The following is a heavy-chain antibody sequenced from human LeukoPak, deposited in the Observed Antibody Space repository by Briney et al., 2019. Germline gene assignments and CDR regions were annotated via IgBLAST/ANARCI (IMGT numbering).Heavy chain of an antibody. CDR1: GYTFTGYY. J-gene: IGHJ6*03. CDR2: INPNSGGT. CDR3: ARDPSGEPYYDYYMDV. D-gene: IGHD7-27*01. V-gene: IGHV1-2*02. Sequence: GASVKVSCKASGYTFTGYYMHWVRQAPGQGLEWMGWINPNSGGTNYAQKFQGRGTMTRDTSLSTAYMELSRLRSADTAVYYCARDPSGEPYYDYYMDVWGKGTTVTVSS.